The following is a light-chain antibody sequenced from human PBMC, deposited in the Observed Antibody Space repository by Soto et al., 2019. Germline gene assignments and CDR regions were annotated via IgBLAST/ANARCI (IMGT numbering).Light chain of an antibody. V-gene: IGLV2-14*01. CDR3: SSYTSSSTLVV. J-gene: IGLJ2*01. Sequence: QSVLTHPASVSGSPGQAITISCTGTSSDVGGYNYVSWYQQHPGKAPKLMIYEVSNRPSGVSNRFSGSKSGNTASLTISGLQAEDEADYYCSSYTSSSTLVVFGGGTKLTVL. CDR1: SSDVGGYNY. CDR2: EVS.